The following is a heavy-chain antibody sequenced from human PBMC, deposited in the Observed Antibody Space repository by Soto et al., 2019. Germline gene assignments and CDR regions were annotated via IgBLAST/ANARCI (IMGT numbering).Heavy chain of an antibody. Sequence: GGCLRLSCAVSGFTFSFYSINWVRQPPGKWLEWVSYIGSGSETIYYADSVKGRFTISRDNAKISLYLQMKSQREEDTAVFYCAREPSGGDDYEDPRESWGQGTMVTVSS. J-gene: IGHJ5*02. CDR1: GFTFSFYS. CDR2: IGSGSETI. V-gene: IGHV3-48*02. D-gene: IGHD4-17*01. CDR3: AREPSGGDDYEDPRES.